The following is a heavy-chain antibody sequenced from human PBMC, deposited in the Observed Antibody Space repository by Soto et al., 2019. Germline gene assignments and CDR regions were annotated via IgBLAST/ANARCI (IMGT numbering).Heavy chain of an antibody. CDR2: ISGSGGST. CDR3: AKDLSSGWSNWFDP. D-gene: IGHD6-19*01. Sequence: VGSLRLSCAASGFTFSSYAMSWVRQAPGKGLEWVSAISGSGGSTYYADSVKGRFTISRDNSKNTLYLQMNSLRAEDTAVYYCAKDLSSGWSNWFDPWGQGALVTVSS. CDR1: GFTFSSYA. V-gene: IGHV3-23*01. J-gene: IGHJ5*02.